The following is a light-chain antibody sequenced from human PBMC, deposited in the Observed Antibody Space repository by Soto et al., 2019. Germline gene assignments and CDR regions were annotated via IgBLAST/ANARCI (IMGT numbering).Light chain of an antibody. Sequence: QSALTQPASVSRSPGQSITISCTGTSSDIGSYDYASCYQQHPGKAPNLIIYEVTDRPSAVSNRFSGSKSGNTASLTISGLQAEDEADYYCSSFTSTSTRLFGSGTTVTVL. V-gene: IGLV2-14*01. CDR2: EVT. CDR3: SSFTSTSTRL. CDR1: SSDIGSYDY. J-gene: IGLJ1*01.